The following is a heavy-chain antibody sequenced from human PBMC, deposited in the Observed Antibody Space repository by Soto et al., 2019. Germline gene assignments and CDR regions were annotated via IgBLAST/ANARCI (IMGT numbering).Heavy chain of an antibody. CDR1: GFTFGPYV. V-gene: IGHV3-23*01. D-gene: IGHD6-6*01. J-gene: IGHJ2*01. CDR3: AKVPEQLVAYWYFDL. CDR2: ISGIGENI. Sequence: EVQLLESGGGLVQPGGSLRLSWVASGFTFGPYVMTGVRRAPGKGLGGVSAISGIGENIFYADSVKGRFTISRDNSKNTLYLQMNSLRAEDTAVYYCAKVPEQLVAYWYFDLWGRGTLVTVSS.